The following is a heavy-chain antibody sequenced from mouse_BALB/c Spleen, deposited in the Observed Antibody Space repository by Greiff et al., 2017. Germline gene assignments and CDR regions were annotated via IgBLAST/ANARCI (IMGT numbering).Heavy chain of an antibody. Sequence: EVQLQQTGPELVKPGASVKISCKASGYSFTDYIMLWVKQSHGKSLEWIGNINPYYGSTSYNLKFKGKATLTVDKSSSTAYMQLNSLTSEDSAVYYCARRGTGTGYAMDYWGQGTSVTVSS. CDR3: ARRGTGTGYAMDY. CDR1: GYSFTDYI. J-gene: IGHJ4*01. V-gene: IGHV1-39*01. D-gene: IGHD4-1*01. CDR2: INPYYGST.